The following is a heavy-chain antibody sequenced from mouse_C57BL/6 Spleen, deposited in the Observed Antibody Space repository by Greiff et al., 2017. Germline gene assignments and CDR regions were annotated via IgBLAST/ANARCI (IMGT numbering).Heavy chain of an antibody. V-gene: IGHV1-22*01. D-gene: IGHD2-1*01. J-gene: IGHJ3*01. CDR1: GYTFTDYN. CDR3: ASAYGNYGWFAY. Sequence: VQLKQSGPELVKPGASVKMSCKASGYTFTDYNMHWVKQSHGKSLEWIGYINPNNGGTSYNQKFKGKATLTVNKSSSTAYMELRSLTSEDSAVYYCASAYGNYGWFAYWGQGTLVTVSA. CDR2: INPNNGGT.